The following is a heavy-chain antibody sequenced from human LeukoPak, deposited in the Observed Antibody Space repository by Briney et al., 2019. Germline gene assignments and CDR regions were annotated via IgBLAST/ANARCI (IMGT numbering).Heavy chain of an antibody. Sequence: PGGSLRLSCAASGFTFSNYAMHWVRQAPGKGLEWVAMVWYDGTNEYYADSVKGRFTISRDNSKNTLHLQMNSLRAEDTAVYYCAKDGTAEDIVVVPAATSHYYYYMDVWGKGTTVTVSS. D-gene: IGHD2-2*01. CDR2: VWYDGTNE. J-gene: IGHJ6*03. CDR1: GFTFSNYA. CDR3: AKDGTAEDIVVVPAATSHYYYYMDV. V-gene: IGHV3-33*06.